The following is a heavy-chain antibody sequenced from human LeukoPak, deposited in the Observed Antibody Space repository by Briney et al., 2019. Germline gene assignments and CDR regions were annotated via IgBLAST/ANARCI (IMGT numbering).Heavy chain of an antibody. J-gene: IGHJ4*02. CDR1: GFTFDNYA. D-gene: IGHD6-19*01. CDR2: ISWNSGYI. CDR3: AKVRGTYSSGYFFDY. V-gene: IGHV3-9*01. Sequence: GGSLRLSCAAPGFTFDNYAMHWVRQAPGKGLGWLSIISWNSGYIGYADSVKGRFTIYRDNAKKSLDLQMNSLRAEDTAFYYCAKVRGTYSSGYFFDYWGQGTLVTVSS.